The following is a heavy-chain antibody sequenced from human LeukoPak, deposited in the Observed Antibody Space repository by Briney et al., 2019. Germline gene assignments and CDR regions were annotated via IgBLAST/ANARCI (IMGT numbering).Heavy chain of an antibody. CDR1: GFTFSSYA. Sequence: GGSLRLSCAASGFTFSSYAMSWVRQAPGKGLEWVSAISGSGGSTYYADSVKGRFTISRDNSKNTLYLQMNSLRAEDTAVYYCAKYYDFWSGYYRAGFDYWGQGTLVTVSS. CDR3: AKYYDFWSGYYRAGFDY. J-gene: IGHJ4*02. V-gene: IGHV3-23*01. CDR2: ISGSGGST. D-gene: IGHD3-3*01.